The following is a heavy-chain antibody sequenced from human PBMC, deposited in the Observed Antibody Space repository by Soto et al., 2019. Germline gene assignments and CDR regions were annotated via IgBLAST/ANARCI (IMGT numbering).Heavy chain of an antibody. J-gene: IGHJ4*02. CDR3: ARAINAAAPGTLDY. D-gene: IGHD6-13*01. CDR1: GGSINNYC. CDR2: MCYSGSS. V-gene: IGHV4-59*01. Sequence: SETLSLTCSVCGGSINNYCWSWIRQPPGKGPEWIGYMCYSGSSNYNPPLKSRVSISVATSKSQFSLKLNSVTAPDTAVYYCARAINAAAPGTLDYWGPGTLVTVSS.